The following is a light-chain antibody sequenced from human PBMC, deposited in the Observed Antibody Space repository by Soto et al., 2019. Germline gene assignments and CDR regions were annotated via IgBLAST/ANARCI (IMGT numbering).Light chain of an antibody. V-gene: IGKV3-20*01. CDR2: AAS. CDR3: QQYCSAPFT. Sequence: EVVLTQSPGTLSLSPGERATLSCRASQTVTTSQLTWFQQKPGQAPRLLIYAASIRAAGIPDRFSGSGSGTDFTLTISRLEPEDFAVYYCQQYCSAPFTFGGGTNVEIK. J-gene: IGKJ4*01. CDR1: QTVTTSQ.